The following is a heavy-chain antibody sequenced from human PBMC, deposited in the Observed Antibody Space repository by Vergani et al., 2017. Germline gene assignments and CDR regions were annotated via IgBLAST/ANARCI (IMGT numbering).Heavy chain of an antibody. D-gene: IGHD3-9*01. Sequence: QVQLQESGPGLVRPSETLSLTCTVSAYSIISGFFWGWIRQPPGKGLEWIGSMDYNGLAYYSPSLKSRVTISVDTPKNHFSLKLSSVTAADTAVYYCVRDKTYYDTLIGYAEYYFDSWGQGALVTVS. CDR2: MDYNGLA. CDR3: VRDKTYYDTLIGYAEYYFDS. V-gene: IGHV4-38-2*02. CDR1: AYSIISGFF. J-gene: IGHJ4*02.